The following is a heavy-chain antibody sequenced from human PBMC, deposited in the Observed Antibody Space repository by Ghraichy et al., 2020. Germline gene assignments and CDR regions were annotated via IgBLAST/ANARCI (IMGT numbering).Heavy chain of an antibody. CDR3: AKESGNSGYEPGVDV. Sequence: GESLNISCAASGFTFSSYGMHWVRQAPGKGLEWVAFIRYDGSNKYYADSVKGRFTISRDNSKNTLYLQMNSLRAEDTAVYYCAKESGNSGYEPGVDVWGQGTTVTVSS. CDR1: GFTFSSYG. J-gene: IGHJ6*02. V-gene: IGHV3-30*02. CDR2: IRYDGSNK. D-gene: IGHD5-12*01.